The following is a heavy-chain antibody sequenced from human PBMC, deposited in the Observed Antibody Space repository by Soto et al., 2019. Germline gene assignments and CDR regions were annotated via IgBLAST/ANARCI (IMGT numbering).Heavy chain of an antibody. Sequence: QVQLVESGGGVVQPGRSLRLSCAASGFTFSSYGMHWVRQAPGKGLEWVAVIWYDGSNKYYADSVKGRFTISRDNSKNSRDLQSNSLRAEDTGVYYGQREKGGGAYWGPGTLVTVSS. V-gene: IGHV3-33*01. CDR1: GFTFSSYG. J-gene: IGHJ4*02. CDR2: IWYDGSNK. CDR3: QREKGGGAY. D-gene: IGHD3-16*01.